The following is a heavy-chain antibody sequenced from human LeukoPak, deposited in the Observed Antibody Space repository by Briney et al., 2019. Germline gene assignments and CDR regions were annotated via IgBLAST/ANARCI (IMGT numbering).Heavy chain of an antibody. Sequence: SGTLSLTCAVSGGSISSSNWWSWVRQPPGKGLEWIGEIYHSGSTNYNPSLKSRVTISVDKSKNQFSLKLSSVTAADTAMYFCAKSGGYGLIDYWGQGTLVTVSS. CDR1: GGSISSSNW. D-gene: IGHD1-26*01. CDR2: IYHSGST. V-gene: IGHV4-4*02. CDR3: AKSGGYGLIDY. J-gene: IGHJ4*02.